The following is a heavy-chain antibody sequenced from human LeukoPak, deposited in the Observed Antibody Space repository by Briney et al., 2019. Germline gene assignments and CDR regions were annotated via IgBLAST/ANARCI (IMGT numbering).Heavy chain of an antibody. CDR1: GYTFTGYY. J-gene: IGHJ5*02. Sequence: GASVKVSCKASGYTFTGYYMHWVRQAPGQGLEWMGWINPNSGGTNYAQKFQGRVTMTRDTSISTAYMELSRLRSEDTAVYYCARDNSVGDIAWWFDPWGQGTLVTASS. CDR3: ARDNSVGDIAWWFDP. V-gene: IGHV1-2*02. D-gene: IGHD3-16*02. CDR2: INPNSGGT.